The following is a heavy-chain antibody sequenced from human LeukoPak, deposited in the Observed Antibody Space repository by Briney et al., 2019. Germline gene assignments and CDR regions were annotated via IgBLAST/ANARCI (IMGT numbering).Heavy chain of an antibody. V-gene: IGHV3-21*04. CDR1: GFTFSSYS. CDR2: IRFTGSYI. Sequence: GGSLRLSCAASGFTFSSYSMNWVRQAPGRGLEWVSSIRFTGSYIYYADSVKGRFTISRDDAKNLLSLQMISLRSEDTAVYYCARDPYGGNSYFDYWGQGTLVTVSS. CDR3: ARDPYGGNSYFDY. J-gene: IGHJ4*02. D-gene: IGHD4-23*01.